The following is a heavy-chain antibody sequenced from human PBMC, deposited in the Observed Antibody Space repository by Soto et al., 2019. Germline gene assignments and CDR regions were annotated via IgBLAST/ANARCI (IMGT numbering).Heavy chain of an antibody. J-gene: IGHJ2*01. CDR3: ARTPSGLLRYWYFDR. Sequence: SGPTLVNPTQTLTLTCTVSGFSLSTSGMCVSWIRQPPGKALEWLALIDWDDDKYYSTSLKTRLTISKDTSKNQVVLTMTNMDPVDTATYYCARTPSGLLRYWYFDRWGRGTLVTVSS. CDR1: GFSLSTSGMC. V-gene: IGHV2-70*01. D-gene: IGHD2-8*01. CDR2: IDWDDDK.